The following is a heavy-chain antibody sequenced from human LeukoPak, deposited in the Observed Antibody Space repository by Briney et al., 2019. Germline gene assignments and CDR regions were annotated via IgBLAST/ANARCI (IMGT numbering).Heavy chain of an antibody. Sequence: PSETLSLTCTVSGGSISSYYWSWIRQPAGKGLEWIGRIYTSGSTNYNPSLKSRVTISVDTSKNQFSLKLTSVTAADTAVYYCARDCGGDCYSYYYYMDVWGKGTTVTVSS. D-gene: IGHD2-21*02. CDR1: GGSISSYY. V-gene: IGHV4-4*07. CDR3: ARDCGGDCYSYYYYMDV. J-gene: IGHJ6*03. CDR2: IYTSGST.